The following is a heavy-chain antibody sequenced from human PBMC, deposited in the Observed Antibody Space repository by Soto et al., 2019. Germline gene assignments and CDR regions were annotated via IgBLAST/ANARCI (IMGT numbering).Heavy chain of an antibody. V-gene: IGHV3-21*06. D-gene: IGHD3-10*01. Sequence: PGGSLRLSCAASGFTFSTHAMSWVRQAPGKGLEWVSSISPRSDYIYFADSMRGRFTISRDNAQNSLYLHMNNLRAEDTAVYHCARVSGTLERYSDLDYWGQGTLVTVS. J-gene: IGHJ4*02. CDR3: ARVSGTLERYSDLDY. CDR2: ISPRSDYI. CDR1: GFTFSTHA.